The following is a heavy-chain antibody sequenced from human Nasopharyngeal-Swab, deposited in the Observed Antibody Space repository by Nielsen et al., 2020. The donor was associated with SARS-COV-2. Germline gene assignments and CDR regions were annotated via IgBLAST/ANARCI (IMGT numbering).Heavy chain of an antibody. J-gene: IGHJ6*03. CDR1: GGTFSSYA. Sequence: SSVKVSCKASGGTFSSYAISWVRQAPGQGLEWMGGIIPIFGTANYAQKFQGRVTITADESTSTAYMELSSLRSEDTAVYYCAREGRPQHIAARSYYYYYMDVWGKGTTVTVSS. D-gene: IGHD6-6*01. CDR3: AREGRPQHIAARSYYYYYMDV. V-gene: IGHV1-69*13. CDR2: IIPIFGTA.